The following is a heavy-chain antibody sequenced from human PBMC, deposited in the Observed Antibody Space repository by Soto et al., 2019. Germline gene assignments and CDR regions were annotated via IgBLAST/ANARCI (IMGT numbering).Heavy chain of an antibody. CDR2: IRSKANSYAT. CDR3: TSPYYDSSGYSPGPKKQDDY. D-gene: IGHD3-22*01. CDR1: GFTFSGSA. V-gene: IGHV3-73*01. J-gene: IGHJ4*02. Sequence: GGSLRLSCAASGFTFSGSAMHWVRQASGKGLEWVGRIRSKANSYATAYAASVKGRFTISRDDSKNTAYLQMNSLKTEDTAVYYCTSPYYDSSGYSPGPKKQDDYWGQGTLVTVSS.